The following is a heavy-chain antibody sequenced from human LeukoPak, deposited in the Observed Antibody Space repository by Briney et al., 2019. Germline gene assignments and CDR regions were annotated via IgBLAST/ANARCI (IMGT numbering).Heavy chain of an antibody. J-gene: IGHJ4*02. CDR2: ISSSSSTI. V-gene: IGHV3-48*04. Sequence: GGSLRLSCAASGFTFSSYSMNWVRQAPGKGLEWVSYISSSSSTIYYADSVKGRFTISRDNAKNSLYLQMNSLRAEDTAVYYCARARVGLCSGGSCPDPGRIYYFDYWGQGTLVTVSS. CDR3: ARARVGLCSGGSCPDPGRIYYFDY. CDR1: GFTFSSYS. D-gene: IGHD2-15*01.